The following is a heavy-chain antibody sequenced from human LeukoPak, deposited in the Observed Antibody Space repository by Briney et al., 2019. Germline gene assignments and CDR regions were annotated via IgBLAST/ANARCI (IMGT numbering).Heavy chain of an antibody. J-gene: IGHJ4*02. D-gene: IGHD3-10*01. CDR2: FDPEDGET. CDR3: ATAPYGSASFDY. Sequence: MGGFDPEDGETIYAQKFQGRVTMTEDTSTDTAYMELSSLRSEDTAVYYCATAPYGSASFDYWGQGTLVTVSS. V-gene: IGHV1-24*01.